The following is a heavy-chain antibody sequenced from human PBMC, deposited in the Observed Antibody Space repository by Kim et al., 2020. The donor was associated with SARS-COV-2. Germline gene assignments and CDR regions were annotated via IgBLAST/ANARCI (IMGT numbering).Heavy chain of an antibody. CDR2: IYYSGST. CDR1: GGSISSYY. D-gene: IGHD3-22*01. Sequence: SETLSLTCTVSGGSISSYYWSWIRQPPGKGLEWIGYIYYSGSTNYNPSLKSRVTISVDTSKNQFSLKLSSVTAADTAVYYCARSGAPGGVVVIRHFDYWGQGTLVTVSS. J-gene: IGHJ4*02. CDR3: ARSGAPGGVVVIRHFDY. V-gene: IGHV4-59*01.